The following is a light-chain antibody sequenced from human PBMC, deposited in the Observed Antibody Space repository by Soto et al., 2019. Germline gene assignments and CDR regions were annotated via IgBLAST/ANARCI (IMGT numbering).Light chain of an antibody. CDR2: AAS. CDR1: QSITIY. Sequence: DIQMTQSPSSLAASVGERVTITCRASQSITIYLNWYRQKPGNAPEVLIYAASNLQSGVPSRFSGSGSGTVFTLVIKSLQPEDFATYYCQQSDSAPFTSGPGTKVDI. J-gene: IGKJ3*01. V-gene: IGKV1-39*01. CDR3: QQSDSAPFT.